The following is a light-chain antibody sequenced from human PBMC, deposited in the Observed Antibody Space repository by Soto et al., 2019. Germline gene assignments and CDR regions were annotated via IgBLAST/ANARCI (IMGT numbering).Light chain of an antibody. J-gene: IGKJ5*01. Sequence: DIQLTQSPSFLSASVGDRVTITCRASQGLSNYLAWYQQKPGKVPKLLIYAASTLQSGVPSRFSGSGFGTEFTLTISSLQSEDFATYYCQQINNYPITFGQGTRLEIK. CDR3: QQINNYPIT. CDR2: AAS. CDR1: QGLSNY. V-gene: IGKV1-9*01.